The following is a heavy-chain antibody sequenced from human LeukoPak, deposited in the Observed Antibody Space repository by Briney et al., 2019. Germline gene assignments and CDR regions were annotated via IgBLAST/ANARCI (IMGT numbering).Heavy chain of an antibody. CDR2: ISSSSSTI. CDR1: GFTFSSYS. V-gene: IGHV3-48*01. Sequence: GGSLRLSCAASGFTFSSYSMNWVRQAPGKGLEWVSYISSSSSTIYYADSVKGRFTISRDNAKNSLYLQMNSLRAEDTAVYYCARSGITIFGVVTVPPDYWGQGTLVTVSS. J-gene: IGHJ4*02. CDR3: ARSGITIFGVVTVPPDY. D-gene: IGHD3-3*01.